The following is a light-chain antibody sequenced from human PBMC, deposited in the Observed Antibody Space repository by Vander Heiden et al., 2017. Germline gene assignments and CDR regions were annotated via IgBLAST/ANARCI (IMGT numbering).Light chain of an antibody. J-gene: IGLJ1*01. V-gene: IGLV2-8*01. CDR2: EVS. CDR1: SGNVGNYKD. Sequence: LTHPPSPSGPPGQADTISCTGSSGNVGNYKDVSWYQQYPGKAPKLIIYEVSQRPAGVPDRFSGSKSGNTASLTVSGLQVEDEADYYCSSDAGGVRVFGAGTKVTVL. CDR3: SSDAGGVRV.